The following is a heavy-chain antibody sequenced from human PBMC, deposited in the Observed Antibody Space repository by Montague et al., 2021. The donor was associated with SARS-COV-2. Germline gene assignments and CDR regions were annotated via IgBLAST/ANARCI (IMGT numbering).Heavy chain of an antibody. Sequence: SETLSLTCGVSGGSLSGYHWSWIRQPPGRGLEWIGEIGPSGSTNYNPSFKSRVTISPDTSKNQFSLKLTSVTAADTAVYYCARGLIYITMLVVVFTGASLYFDYWGQGTLVTVSS. CDR1: GGSLSGYH. D-gene: IGHD3-22*01. V-gene: IGHV4-34*01. CDR2: IGPSGST. CDR3: ARGLIYITMLVVVFTGASLYFDY. J-gene: IGHJ4*02.